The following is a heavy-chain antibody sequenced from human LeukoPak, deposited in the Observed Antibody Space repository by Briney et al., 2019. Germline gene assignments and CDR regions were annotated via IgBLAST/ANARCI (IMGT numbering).Heavy chain of an antibody. J-gene: IGHJ1*01. D-gene: IGHD6-6*01. CDR2: ISYDGSNK. CDR3: ARDKTARPREPAEYFQH. Sequence: GGSLRLSCAASGFTFSSYAMHWVRQAPGKGLEWVAVISYDGSNKYYADSVKGRFTISRDNSKNTLYLQMNSLRAEDTAVYYCARDKTARPREPAEYFQHWGQGTLATVSS. CDR1: GFTFSSYA. V-gene: IGHV3-30-3*01.